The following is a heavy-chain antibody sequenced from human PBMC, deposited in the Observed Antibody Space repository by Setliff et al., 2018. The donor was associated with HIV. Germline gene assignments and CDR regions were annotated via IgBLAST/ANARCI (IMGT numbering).Heavy chain of an antibody. CDR2: IIPIFGTA. Sequence: SVKVSCKASGYTFSSYGISWVRQAPGQGLEWMGWIIPIFGTANYAQKFQGRVTITTDESTSTAYMELSSLTSEDTAVYYCARVAVPGLGYFQSWGQGTLVTVSS. D-gene: IGHD6-19*01. V-gene: IGHV1-69*05. J-gene: IGHJ1*01. CDR3: ARVAVPGLGYFQS. CDR1: GYTFSSYG.